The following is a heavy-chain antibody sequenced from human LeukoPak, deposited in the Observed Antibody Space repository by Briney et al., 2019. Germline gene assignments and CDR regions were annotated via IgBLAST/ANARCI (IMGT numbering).Heavy chain of an antibody. V-gene: IGHV3-30-3*01. Sequence: HSGRSLRLSCAASAFTFSSYAMHWVRQAPGKGLEWVAVISYDGSNKYYPDSVKGRFTISRDYSMNTLYLQMDTLRTEDTAVYYCARAGPYQLLYYYYMDVWGKGTTVTVSS. CDR1: AFTFSSYA. CDR2: ISYDGSNK. J-gene: IGHJ6*03. D-gene: IGHD2-2*01. CDR3: ARAGPYQLLYYYYMDV.